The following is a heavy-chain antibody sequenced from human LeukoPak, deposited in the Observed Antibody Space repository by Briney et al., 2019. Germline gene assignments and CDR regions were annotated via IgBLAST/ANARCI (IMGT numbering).Heavy chain of an antibody. V-gene: IGHV3-30-3*01. CDR3: ARGLGRGYRTGEIGY. Sequence: GGSLRLSCAASGFTFSSYAMHWVRQAPGKGLEWVAVISYDGSNKYYADSVKGRFTISRDNSKNTLYLQMNSLRAEDTAVYYCARGLGRGYRTGEIGYWGQGTLVTVSS. CDR1: GFTFSSYA. D-gene: IGHD3-22*01. J-gene: IGHJ4*02. CDR2: ISYDGSNK.